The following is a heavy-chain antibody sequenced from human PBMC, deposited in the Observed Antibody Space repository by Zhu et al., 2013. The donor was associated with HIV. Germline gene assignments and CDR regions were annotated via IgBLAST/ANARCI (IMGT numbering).Heavy chain of an antibody. D-gene: IGHD3-3*01. Sequence: VQLVQSGPEVKKPGASVKASCKASGYSFANYGIAWVRQAPGQGLEWMGWINPDNGNTDYAQKFHDIVTVTTDTSTATVYMDMRSLTSGDTAVYYCARSRITIFGIVADFWGQGTLVTVSS. J-gene: IGHJ4*02. V-gene: IGHV1-18*01. CDR1: GYSFANYG. CDR2: INPDNGNT. CDR3: ARSRITIFGIVADF.